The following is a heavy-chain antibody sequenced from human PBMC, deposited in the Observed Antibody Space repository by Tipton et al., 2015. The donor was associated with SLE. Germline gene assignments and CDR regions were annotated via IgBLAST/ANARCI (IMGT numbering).Heavy chain of an antibody. CDR1: GFTFSTYD. D-gene: IGHD2-15*01. V-gene: IGHV3-30*02. CDR2: IRNDGSHK. CDR3: AKHTAALPGYANGWFDS. Sequence: SLRLSCEASGFTFSTYDMHWVRQAPGKGLEWVTFIRNDGSHKYYVDSVKGRFTISRDNSKNSLYLQMNSLTADDMALYYCAKHTAALPGYANGWFDSWGQGTLVTVSA. J-gene: IGHJ5*01.